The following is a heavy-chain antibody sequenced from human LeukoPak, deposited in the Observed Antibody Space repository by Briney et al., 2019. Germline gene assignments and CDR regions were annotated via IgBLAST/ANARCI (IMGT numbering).Heavy chain of an antibody. CDR1: GYSFTSYW. Sequence: GESLKISCKSSGYSFTSYWIGWVRQMPGKGLGWMGIIYTGDSDTRYSRSFQGQVTISADKSISTAYLQWSSLKASDTAMYYCATSASREDAFDIWGQGTMVTVSS. J-gene: IGHJ3*02. CDR2: IYTGDSDT. V-gene: IGHV5-51*01. D-gene: IGHD5-24*01. CDR3: ATSASREDAFDI.